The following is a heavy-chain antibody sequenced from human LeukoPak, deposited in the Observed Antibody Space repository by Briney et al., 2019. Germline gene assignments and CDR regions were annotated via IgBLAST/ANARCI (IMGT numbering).Heavy chain of an antibody. Sequence: PSETLSLTCTVSGGSISSTDYYWGWIRQPPGKGLEWIGSIYYSGSTNYNPSLKSRVTISVDTSKNQFSLKLSSVTAADTAVYYCARVRGYSYGLMLRNWFDPWGQGTLVTVSS. J-gene: IGHJ5*02. CDR1: GGSISSTDYY. CDR3: ARVRGYSYGLMLRNWFDP. D-gene: IGHD5-18*01. CDR2: IYYSGST. V-gene: IGHV4-39*07.